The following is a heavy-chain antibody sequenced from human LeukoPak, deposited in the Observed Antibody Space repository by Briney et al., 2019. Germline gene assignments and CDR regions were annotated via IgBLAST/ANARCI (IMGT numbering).Heavy chain of an antibody. CDR1: GGSIGNYY. CDR3: AGLYDWNYFDY. V-gene: IGHV4-4*07. D-gene: IGHD1-20*01. CDR2: ISSSGST. Sequence: SETLSLTCTVSGGSIGNYYWTWIRQPAGKGLQWIGRISSSGSTDYNPSLKSRVTMSIDTSKNQFSLNLSSVTAADTAVYYCAGLYDWNYFDYWGQGTLVTVS. J-gene: IGHJ4*02.